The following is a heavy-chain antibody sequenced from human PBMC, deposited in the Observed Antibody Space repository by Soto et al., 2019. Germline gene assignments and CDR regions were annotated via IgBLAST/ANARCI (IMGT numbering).Heavy chain of an antibody. CDR2: IYYSGST. CDR1: GGCISSYY. D-gene: IGHD3-22*01. CDR3: ARDSYDSSGLDY. Sequence: PSETLSLTCTVSGGCISSYYWSWIRQPPGKGLEWIGYIYYSGSTNYNPSLKSRVTISVDTSKNQFSLKLSSVTAADTAVYYCARDSYDSSGLDYWGQGTLVTVSS. V-gene: IGHV4-59*01. J-gene: IGHJ4*02.